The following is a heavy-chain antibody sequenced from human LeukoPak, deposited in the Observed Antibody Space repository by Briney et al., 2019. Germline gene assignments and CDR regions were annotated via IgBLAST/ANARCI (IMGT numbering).Heavy chain of an antibody. CDR1: GFTFSSYA. V-gene: IGHV3-30-3*01. J-gene: IGHJ3*01. CDR2: ISYDGSNK. CDR3: ARSSYSSSSSV. D-gene: IGHD6-6*01. Sequence: PGRSLRLSCEASGFTFSSYAMHWVRQAPGKGLEWVAVISYDGSNKYYADSVKGRFTISRDNSKNTLYLQMNSLRAEDTAVYYCARSSYSSSSSVWGQGTMVTVSS.